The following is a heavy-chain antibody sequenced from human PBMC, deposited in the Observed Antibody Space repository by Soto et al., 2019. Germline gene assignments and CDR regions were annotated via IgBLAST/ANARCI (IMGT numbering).Heavy chain of an antibody. CDR3: AARLFRVPGAGYHCGLDV. CDR1: GVSLRNAW. J-gene: IGHJ6*02. D-gene: IGHD3-3*01. V-gene: IGHV3-15*07. CDR2: VTSKIAGETT. Sequence: EVQLVESGGGLVKPGGSLRLSCVESGVSLRNAWMNWVRQAPGKGLEWVGRVTSKIAGETTDYAAPVRGRFTISRNDSKKAMYCERDNLKAEDSAVYYRAARLFRVPGAGYHCGLDVWGQGTTVTISS.